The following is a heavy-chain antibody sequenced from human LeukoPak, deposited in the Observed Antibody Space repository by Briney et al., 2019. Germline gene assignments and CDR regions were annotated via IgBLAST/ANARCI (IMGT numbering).Heavy chain of an antibody. Sequence: SETLSLTCAVYGGSFSGYYWSWIRQPPGKGLEWIGEINHSGSTNYNPSLKSRVTISLDTSKNQFSLKLSSVTAADTAMYYCARVSRGNSVGGDYWGQGTLVTVSS. V-gene: IGHV4-34*01. CDR2: INHSGST. CDR3: ARVSRGNSVGGDY. J-gene: IGHJ4*02. CDR1: GGSFSGYY. D-gene: IGHD4-23*01.